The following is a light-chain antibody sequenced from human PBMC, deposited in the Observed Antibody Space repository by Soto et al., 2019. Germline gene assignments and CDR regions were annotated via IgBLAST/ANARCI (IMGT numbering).Light chain of an antibody. J-gene: IGKJ4*01. Sequence: IGLNQSLCALSLSPGERATLSCRASQSVSNTYLAWYQQRPGQAPRLLIYDASSRATGIPDRFSGSGSGTDFTLTISRLEPEDFAVYYCQQFSIYPLTFGGGTKVDIK. CDR3: QQFSIYPLT. CDR1: QSVSNTY. CDR2: DAS. V-gene: IGKV3-20*01.